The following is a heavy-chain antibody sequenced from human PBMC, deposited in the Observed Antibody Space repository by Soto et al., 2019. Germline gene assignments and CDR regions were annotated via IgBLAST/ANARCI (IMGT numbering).Heavy chain of an antibody. Sequence: QVQLVQSGAEVKKPGSSVKVSCKASGGTFGSHGVAWVRQAPGQGLEWMGGFIAMLGTPTYAKKVQGRATISADESLTSSYLELRSLRSEVTAVFLCARGAMAKFDYWGQGTVVTVSS. J-gene: IGHJ4*02. CDR2: FIAMLGTP. CDR3: ARGAMAKFDY. V-gene: IGHV1-69*01. D-gene: IGHD5-18*01. CDR1: GGTFGSHG.